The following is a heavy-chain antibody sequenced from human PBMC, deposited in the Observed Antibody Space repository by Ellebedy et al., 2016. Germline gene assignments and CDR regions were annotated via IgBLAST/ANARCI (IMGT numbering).Heavy chain of an antibody. J-gene: IGHJ4*02. Sequence: SETLSLTCTVSGGSISSSSYYWGWIRQPPGKGLEWIGSIYYSGSTDYNPSLKSRVTMSVDTSKNQFSLKLNSVTAADTAVYYCARGTRYTSSWYGSPDYWGQGTLVTVSS. D-gene: IGHD6-13*01. CDR3: ARGTRYTSSWYGSPDY. CDR1: GGSISSSSYY. CDR2: IYYSGST. V-gene: IGHV4-39*07.